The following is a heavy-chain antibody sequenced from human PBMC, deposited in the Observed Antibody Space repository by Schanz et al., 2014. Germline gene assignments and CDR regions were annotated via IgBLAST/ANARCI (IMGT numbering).Heavy chain of an antibody. CDR2: ISGSGGDT. V-gene: IGHV3-23*04. Sequence: EVQLVESGGGLVQPGRSLRLSCVASGFRFDDYAMTWVRQAPGQGLEWVSTISGSGGDTYPADSVKGRFTISRDNARNSLYLQLNSLRVEDSGVYFCAQTRGTFMVPIDNWGQGVRVIVSS. J-gene: IGHJ4*02. D-gene: IGHD3-3*02. CDR1: GFRFDDYA. CDR3: AQTRGTFMVPIDN.